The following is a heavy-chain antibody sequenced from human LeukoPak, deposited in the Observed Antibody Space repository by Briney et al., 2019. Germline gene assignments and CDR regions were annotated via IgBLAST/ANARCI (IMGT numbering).Heavy chain of an antibody. CDR3: AGGLDGYGTFDY. V-gene: IGHV4-4*07. CDR2: IYASGTS. Sequence: PSETLSLTCTVSGGSISSYYWTWIRQPAGKGLEWIGRIYASGTSNYNPSLKSRVTISADKSKNQFSLRLSSVTAADTAVYYCAGGLDGYGTFDYWGQGTLVTVSS. D-gene: IGHD5-24*01. CDR1: GGSISSYY. J-gene: IGHJ4*02.